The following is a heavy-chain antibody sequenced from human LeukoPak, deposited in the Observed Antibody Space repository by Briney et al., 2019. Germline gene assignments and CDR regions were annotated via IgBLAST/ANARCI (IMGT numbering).Heavy chain of an antibody. Sequence: PSETLSLTCTVSGGSISGYHWNWIRHPPGKGLEWIGDIYYSGSTNYNPSLKSRVTISVDTSKNQFSLKLTSVTAADTAVYYCARGVPEYYDFWSGYFYYFDYWGQGTLVTVSS. CDR3: ARGVPEYYDFWSGYFYYFDY. CDR1: GGSISGYH. J-gene: IGHJ4*02. D-gene: IGHD3-3*01. CDR2: IYYSGST. V-gene: IGHV4-59*01.